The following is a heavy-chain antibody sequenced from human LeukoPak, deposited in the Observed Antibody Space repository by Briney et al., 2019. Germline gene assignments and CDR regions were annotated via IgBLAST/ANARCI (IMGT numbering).Heavy chain of an antibody. D-gene: IGHD7-27*01. V-gene: IGHV3-23*01. Sequence: GGSLRLSCAASGFTFTRNAMAWVRQAPGKGLEWVSAIDGSGGTTFYADSVKGRVTISRVQSTNTVYLQMNSLKTEDTAVYYCAPTGEVRELGSCGGQGTLVTVSS. CDR2: IDGSGGTT. CDR3: APTGEVRELGSC. CDR1: GFTFTRNA. J-gene: IGHJ4*02.